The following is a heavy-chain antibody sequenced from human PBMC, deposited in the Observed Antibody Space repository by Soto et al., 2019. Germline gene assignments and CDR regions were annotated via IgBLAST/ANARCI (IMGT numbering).Heavy chain of an antibody. CDR2: MNPNSGNT. D-gene: IGHD5-18*01. V-gene: IGHV1-8*01. CDR1: GYTFTSYD. Sequence: ASVKFSCKASGYTFTSYDINWVRQATGQGLEWMGWMNPNSGNTGYAQKFQGRVTMTRNTSISTAYMELSSLRSEDTAVYYCARGRGYSYGYYYYGMDVWGQGTTVTVSS. CDR3: ARGRGYSYGYYYYGMDV. J-gene: IGHJ6*02.